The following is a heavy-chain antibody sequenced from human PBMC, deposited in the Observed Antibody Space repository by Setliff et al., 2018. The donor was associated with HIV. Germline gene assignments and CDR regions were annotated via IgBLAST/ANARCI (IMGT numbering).Heavy chain of an antibody. Sequence: SETLSLTCAVYGGSFSGYYWSWIRQPPGKGLEWIGEVTHSGRTNYNPSLESRVTTSVDTSKKQFSLKLRPVTAADTALYYCARGRYRSRWYASDHYYIDVWGKGTTVTVSS. CDR1: GGSFSGYY. J-gene: IGHJ6*03. V-gene: IGHV4-34*01. CDR2: VTHSGRT. CDR3: ARGRYRSRWYASDHYYIDV. D-gene: IGHD6-13*01.